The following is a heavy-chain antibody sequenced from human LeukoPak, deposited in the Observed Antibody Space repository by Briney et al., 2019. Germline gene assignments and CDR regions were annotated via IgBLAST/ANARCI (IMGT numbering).Heavy chain of an antibody. CDR1: GGSFSGYY. D-gene: IGHD6-6*01. CDR3: ARLEGSSVSFDY. J-gene: IGHJ4*02. V-gene: IGHV4-39*01. CDR2: ISYSGST. Sequence: SETLSLTCAVYGGSFSGYYWGWIRQPPGKGLEWIGSISYSGSTYYNPSLKSRVTISVDTSKSQFSLKLSSVTAADTAVYYCARLEGSSVSFDYWGQGTLVTVSS.